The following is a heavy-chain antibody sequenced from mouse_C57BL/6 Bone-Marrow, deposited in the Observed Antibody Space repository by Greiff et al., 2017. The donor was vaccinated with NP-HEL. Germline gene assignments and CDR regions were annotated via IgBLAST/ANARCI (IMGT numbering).Heavy chain of an antibody. CDR1: GYTFTSYD. CDR3: ARSLHWYFEV. CDR2: IYPRDGST. Sequence: QVQLQQSGPELVKPGASVKLSCKASGYTFTSYDITWVKQRPGQGLEWIGWIYPRDGSTKYNEKFKGQATLTVDTSSSTAYMELHSLTSDDAAVYFCARSLHWYFEVWGTGTTVTVSS. V-gene: IGHV1-85*01. J-gene: IGHJ1*03.